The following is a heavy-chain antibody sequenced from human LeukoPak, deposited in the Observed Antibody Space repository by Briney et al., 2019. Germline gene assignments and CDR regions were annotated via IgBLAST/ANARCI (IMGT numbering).Heavy chain of an antibody. V-gene: IGHV1-46*01. CDR2: INPSGGTT. D-gene: IGHD2-2*01. CDR3: ARPTSIIPASNIYYYYYAMDV. J-gene: IGHJ6*02. Sequence: ASVKVSCKASGYTFTSYYMHWVRQAPGQGLEWVGIINPSGGTTTYAQKFQGRVTMTRDTPTSTVYTELSSLRSEDTAVYYCARPTSIIPASNIYYYYYAMDVWGQGTTVTVSS. CDR1: GYTFTSYY.